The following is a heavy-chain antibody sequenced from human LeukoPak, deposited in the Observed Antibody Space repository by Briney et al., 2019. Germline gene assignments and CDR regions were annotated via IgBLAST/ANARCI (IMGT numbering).Heavy chain of an antibody. CDR1: GGSISSSSYY. CDR3: ARHPSFVGELLFWFDP. Sequence: SETLSLTCTVSGGSISSSSYYWGWIRQPPGKGLEWTGSIYYSGSTYYNPSPKSRATISEDTSKNQFSLKLSSVTAADTAVYYCARHPSFVGELLFWFDPWGQGTLVTVSS. J-gene: IGHJ5*02. V-gene: IGHV4-39*01. CDR2: IYYSGST. D-gene: IGHD3-10*01.